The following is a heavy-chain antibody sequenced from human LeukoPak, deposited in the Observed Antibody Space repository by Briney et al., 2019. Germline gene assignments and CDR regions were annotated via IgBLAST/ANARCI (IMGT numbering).Heavy chain of an antibody. CDR1: GFTFSNYW. J-gene: IGHJ4*02. CDR3: ARDLHYSVYD. Sequence: GGSLRLSCAASGFTFSNYWMHWVRQGPGKGLGWVSRLNSDGSSTSYADSVKGRFTISRDNAKNTLYLQMNSLRAEGTAVYYCARDLHYSVYDWGQGTLVTVSS. CDR2: LNSDGSST. D-gene: IGHD5/OR15-5a*01. V-gene: IGHV3-74*01.